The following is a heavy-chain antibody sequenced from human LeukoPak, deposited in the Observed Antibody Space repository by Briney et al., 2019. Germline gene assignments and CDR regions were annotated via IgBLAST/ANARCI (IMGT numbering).Heavy chain of an antibody. Sequence: SGTLSLTCAVSGGSISSSNWWSWVRQPPGKGLEWIGEIYHSGSTNYNPSLKSRVTISVDKSKKQLSLKLSSVTAADTAVYYCARLGGLGYCSSTRCRGNWFDPWGQGTLVTVSS. CDR3: ARLGGLGYCSSTRCRGNWFDP. V-gene: IGHV4-4*02. CDR2: IYHSGST. D-gene: IGHD2-2*01. J-gene: IGHJ5*02. CDR1: GGSISSSNW.